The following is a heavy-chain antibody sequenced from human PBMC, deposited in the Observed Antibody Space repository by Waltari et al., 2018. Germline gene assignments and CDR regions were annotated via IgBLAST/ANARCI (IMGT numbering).Heavy chain of an antibody. D-gene: IGHD6-19*01. CDR2: MNPDSGNT. V-gene: IGHV1-8*01. CDR3: CFVGTLSSGGVY. CDR1: GYTFTSYV. J-gene: IGHJ4*02. Sequence: QVQLVQSGPEVKKPGASVKVSCKASGYTFTSYVINWERQATGQGLEWMGWMNPDSGNTGYAQKFQGRVTMTRNTSRSTAYMELSSLRSEETAVYYWCFVGTLSSGGVYWGQGTLVTVSS.